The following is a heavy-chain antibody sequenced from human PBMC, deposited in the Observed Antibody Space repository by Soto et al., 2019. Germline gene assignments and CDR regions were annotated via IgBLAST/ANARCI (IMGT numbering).Heavy chain of an antibody. V-gene: IGHV3-23*01. CDR3: AKVLKRWDHQVSDF. D-gene: IGHD1-26*01. Sequence: GGSLRLSWTASGFTCSSYAMSWISQAQGKGLEWVSAISGSGGSTYYADSVKGRFTISRDNSKNTLYLQMNSLRAEDTAVYYRAKVLKRWDHQVSDFWGQGTLVTVSS. J-gene: IGHJ4*02. CDR2: ISGSGGST. CDR1: GFTCSSYA.